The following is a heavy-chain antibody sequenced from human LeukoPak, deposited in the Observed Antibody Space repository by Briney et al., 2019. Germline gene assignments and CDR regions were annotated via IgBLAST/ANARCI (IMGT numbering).Heavy chain of an antibody. D-gene: IGHD2-2*01. CDR3: ARESEQYQLLEELDY. CDR2: ISAYNGNT. CDR1: GYTFTSYG. J-gene: IGHJ4*02. Sequence: ASVKVSCKASGYTFTSYGISWVRQAPGQGLEWMGWISAYNGNTNYAQKLQGRVTMTTDTSTSKAYMELRSLRSDDTAVYYCARESEQYQLLEELDYWGQGTLSPSPQ. V-gene: IGHV1-18*01.